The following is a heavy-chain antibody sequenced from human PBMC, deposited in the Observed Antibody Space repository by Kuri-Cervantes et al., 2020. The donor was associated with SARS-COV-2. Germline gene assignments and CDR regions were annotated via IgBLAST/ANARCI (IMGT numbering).Heavy chain of an antibody. CDR2: INGSGVGT. D-gene: IGHD3-22*01. CDR3: AKLGYYYDNNGYRDIDGFDI. Sequence: GESLKISCAASRFTFNDYVMSWVRQSPGKGLEWVSVINGSGVGTYYAESVQGRFTISRDNSKNTLYLQMHSLRVGDTAVYYCAKLGYYYDNNGYRDIDGFDIWGQGTMVTVSS. V-gene: IGHV3-23*01. CDR1: RFTFNDYV. J-gene: IGHJ3*02.